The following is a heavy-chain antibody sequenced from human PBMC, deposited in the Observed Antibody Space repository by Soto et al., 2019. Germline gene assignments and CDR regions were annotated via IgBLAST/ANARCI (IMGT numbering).Heavy chain of an antibody. J-gene: IGHJ5*02. V-gene: IGHV1-46*01. CDR2: IHPDGGHT. CDR3: ARGDNDH. Sequence: VKVSCKASGYIFTNYYVQWVRQAPGQGLEWMGVIHPDGGHTTYSQKFQDRVTMTRDTFTSTIYMELSSLRPEDTAVYYCARGDNDHWGQGTLVTVSS. CDR1: GYIFTNYY.